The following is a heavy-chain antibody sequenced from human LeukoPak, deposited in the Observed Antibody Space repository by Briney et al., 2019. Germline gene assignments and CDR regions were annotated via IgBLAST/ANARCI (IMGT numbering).Heavy chain of an antibody. V-gene: IGHV3-48*01. D-gene: IGHD7-27*01. CDR3: ARDQRWGFDY. CDR1: GFTFSTYS. J-gene: IGHJ4*02. Sequence: GGSLRLPCAVSGFTFSTYSVNWVRQAPGKRLEWVSYIRSSSSTIWYADSVKGRFTISSDNAKSSLYLEMNSLRAEDTAVYFCARDQRWGFDYWGQGTLVTVSS. CDR2: IRSSSSTI.